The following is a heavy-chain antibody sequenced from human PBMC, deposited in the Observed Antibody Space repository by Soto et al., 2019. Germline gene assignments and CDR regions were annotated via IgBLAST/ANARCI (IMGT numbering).Heavy chain of an antibody. V-gene: IGHV5-51*01. CDR3: ARRSGYASDYHCGIYX. CDR1: WYSFSSNW. CDR2: IYPGDSDT. J-gene: IGHJ6*02. Sequence: PGEDLKISWRSFWYSFSSNWIGWVRQMPGKGLELMVIIYPGDSDTRYTPSFQGQVTFSADRSISTAYLQWTSLKASDTAIYYCARRSGYASDYHCGIYXWGQGTPVTVS. D-gene: IGHD5-12*01.